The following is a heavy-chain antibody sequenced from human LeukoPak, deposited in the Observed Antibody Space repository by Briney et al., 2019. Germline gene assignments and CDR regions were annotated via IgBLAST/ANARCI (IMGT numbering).Heavy chain of an antibody. V-gene: IGHV1-3*01. Sequence: ASVTVSCTASGYTFTSYAMHWVRQAPGQRLEWMRWINAGNGNTKYSQKFQGRVTITRDTSASTAYMELSSLRSEDTAVYYCAREHRHKDSSGRELPDYWGQGTLVTVSS. J-gene: IGHJ4*02. CDR2: INAGNGNT. CDR3: AREHRHKDSSGRELPDY. D-gene: IGHD6-19*01. CDR1: GYTFTSYA.